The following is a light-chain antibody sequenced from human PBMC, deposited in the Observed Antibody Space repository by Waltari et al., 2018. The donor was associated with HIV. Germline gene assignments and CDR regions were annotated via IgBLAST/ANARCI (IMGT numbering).Light chain of an antibody. J-gene: IGLJ2*01. CDR1: SSDVGSHKY. Sequence: QSALTQPTSVSGSPGQSIAISCTGSSSDVGSHKYVSWYQQHPGKVPKLIIYEVSNRPSGISDRFSGSKSGNTASLTISGLQAEDEADYYCSSDTTKTTVLFGGGTKLTVL. CDR2: EVS. V-gene: IGLV2-14*03. CDR3: SSDTTKTTVL.